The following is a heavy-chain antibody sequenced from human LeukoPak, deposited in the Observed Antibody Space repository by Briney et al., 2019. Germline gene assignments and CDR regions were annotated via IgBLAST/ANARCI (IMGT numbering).Heavy chain of an antibody. D-gene: IGHD6-13*01. Sequence: ASVKVSCKASGYTFTGYYMHWVRQAPGQGLEWMGWINPNSGGTNYAQKFQGRVTMTRGTSISTAYMELSRLRPDDTAVYYCVRGTHSWYYFDYWGQGTLVTVSS. CDR2: INPNSGGT. J-gene: IGHJ4*02. CDR1: GYTFTGYY. V-gene: IGHV1-2*02. CDR3: VRGTHSWYYFDY.